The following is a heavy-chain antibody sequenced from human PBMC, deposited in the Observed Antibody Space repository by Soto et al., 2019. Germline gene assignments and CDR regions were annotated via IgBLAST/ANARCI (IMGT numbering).Heavy chain of an antibody. Sequence: QVQLQQWGAGLLKPSETLSLTCAVYGGSFSGYYWSWIRQPPGKGLEWIGEINQSGSTNYNPSLKSRVTISVDTSKNQFSLKLSSVTAADTAVYYCARVADSSGYYYDYWGQGTLVTVSS. V-gene: IGHV4-34*01. CDR3: ARVADSSGYYYDY. D-gene: IGHD3-22*01. CDR2: INQSGST. J-gene: IGHJ4*02. CDR1: GGSFSGYY.